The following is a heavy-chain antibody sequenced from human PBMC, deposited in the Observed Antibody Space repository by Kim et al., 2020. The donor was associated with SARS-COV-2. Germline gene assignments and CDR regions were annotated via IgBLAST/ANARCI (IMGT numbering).Heavy chain of an antibody. CDR1: GYSFTSYW. D-gene: IGHD6-13*01. CDR2: IDPSDSYT. CDR3: ARLDSSSWYPTY. V-gene: IGHV5-10-1*01. Sequence: GESLKISCKGSGYSFTSYWISWVRQMPGKGLEWMGRIDPSDSYTNYSPSFQGHVTISADKSISTAYLQWSSLKASDNAMYYCARLDSSSWYPTYWGQGTLVTVSS. J-gene: IGHJ4*02.